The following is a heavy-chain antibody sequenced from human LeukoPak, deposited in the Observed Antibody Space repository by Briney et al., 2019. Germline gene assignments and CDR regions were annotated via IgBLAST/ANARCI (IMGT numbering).Heavy chain of an antibody. CDR1: GFTFSSYA. V-gene: IGHV3-30-3*01. D-gene: IGHD4-17*01. CDR3: AKDGYGDYYAGDFFDY. Sequence: GGSLRLSCAASGFTFSSYAMHWVRQAPGKGLEWVAVISYDGSNKYYADSVKGRFTISRDNSKNTLYLQMNSLRAEDTAVYYCAKDGYGDYYAGDFFDYWGQGTLVTVSS. CDR2: ISYDGSNK. J-gene: IGHJ4*02.